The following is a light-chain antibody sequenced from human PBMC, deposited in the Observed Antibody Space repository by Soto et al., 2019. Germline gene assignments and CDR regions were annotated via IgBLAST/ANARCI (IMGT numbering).Light chain of an antibody. CDR3: SSYTTSSTYV. J-gene: IGLJ1*01. Sequence: QSASVSGSPGQSITISCTGTNSDVGAYNYVAWYQQHPGKVPKLMIYDVSNRASGVSNRFSGSKSGNTASLTISGLQAEDEADYYCSSYTTSSTYVFGSGTKLTVL. CDR2: DVS. CDR1: NSDVGAYNY. V-gene: IGLV2-14*03.